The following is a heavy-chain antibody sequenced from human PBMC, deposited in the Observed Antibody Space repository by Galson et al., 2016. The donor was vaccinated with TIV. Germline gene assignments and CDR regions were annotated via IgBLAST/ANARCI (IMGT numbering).Heavy chain of an antibody. CDR3: ARGGPGCSSTSCYGALDP. CDR2: IIPIFGSA. CDR1: GGAFSSDA. V-gene: IGHV1-69*13. Sequence: SVKVSCKASGGAFSSDAISWVRQAPGQGLERMGGIIPIFGSANYAQKFQGRVTITADESTTTAYMELSSLRVEDTAVYYCARGGPGCSSTSCYGALDPWGQGTLVTGSS. J-gene: IGHJ5*02. D-gene: IGHD2-2*01.